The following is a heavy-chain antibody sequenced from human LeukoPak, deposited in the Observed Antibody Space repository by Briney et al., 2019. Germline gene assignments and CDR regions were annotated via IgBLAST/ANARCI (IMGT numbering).Heavy chain of an antibody. V-gene: IGHV3-7*01. J-gene: IGHJ5*01. Sequence: GGPLRLSCAASGFTFSSYWMNWLRQATGKGLEWVANEKQDGSEKYYVDSVKGRFTISRDNVKNSLYLQMNSLRAEDTAVYYCAKEGDYPILTYDSWGQGALVTVSS. CDR1: GFTFSSYW. D-gene: IGHD4-17*01. CDR3: AKEGDYPILTYDS. CDR2: EKQDGSEK.